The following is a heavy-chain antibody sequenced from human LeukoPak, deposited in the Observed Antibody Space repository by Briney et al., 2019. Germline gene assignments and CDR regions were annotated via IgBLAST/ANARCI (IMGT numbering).Heavy chain of an antibody. D-gene: IGHD5-18*01. CDR2: ISADNGNT. CDR3: ARPAYSYGTYYYYMDV. V-gene: IGHV1-18*01. CDR1: GYTFTSYG. J-gene: IGHJ6*03. Sequence: GASVKVSCKASGYTFTSYGINWVRQAPGQGLEWVGRISADNGNTNYAQKFQGRVTMTTDTSTSTVYLDLRSLRSDDTAVYYCARPAYSYGTYYYYMDVWGKGTTVTVSS.